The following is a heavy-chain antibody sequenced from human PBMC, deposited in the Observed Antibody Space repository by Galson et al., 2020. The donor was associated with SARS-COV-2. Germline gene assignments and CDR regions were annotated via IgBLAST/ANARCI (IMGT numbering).Heavy chain of an antibody. Sequence: SGPTLVKPTQTLTLPCTFSGFSLSTSAMCVSWIRQPPGNALEWLARIDWDDDKYYSTSLKTRLTISKDTSKNQVVLTMTNMDPVDTATYYCARMVVRGVTYDYWGQGTLVTVSS. D-gene: IGHD3-10*01. CDR1: GFSLSTSAMC. V-gene: IGHV2-70*11. J-gene: IGHJ4*02. CDR2: IDWDDDK. CDR3: ARMVVRGVTYDY.